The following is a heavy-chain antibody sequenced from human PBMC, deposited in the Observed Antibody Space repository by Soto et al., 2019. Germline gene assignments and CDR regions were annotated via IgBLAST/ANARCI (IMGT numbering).Heavy chain of an antibody. CDR3: VQGGYYQLSY. D-gene: IGHD2-15*01. V-gene: IGHV1-46*01. Sequence: QVQLVQSGAEVKPPGASVKISCKASGYTFTSYYMHWVQQAPGQGLEWMGIINPSTGSTTYAQKFQGRVTMTRDTSTNAVYMDLSSLDSEDTAVYYCVQGGYYQLSYWGQGTLVTVSS. CDR1: GYTFTSYY. CDR2: INPSTGST. J-gene: IGHJ4*02.